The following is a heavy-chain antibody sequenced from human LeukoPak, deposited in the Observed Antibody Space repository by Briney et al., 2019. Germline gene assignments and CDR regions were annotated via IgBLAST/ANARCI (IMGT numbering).Heavy chain of an antibody. CDR1: GFTFSSYA. J-gene: IGHJ4*02. Sequence: PGGSLRLSCAASGFTFSSYAMSWVRQAPGKGPEWVSAISGSGGSTYYADSVKGRFTISRDNSKNMLYLQMSSLRAEDTAVYYCAKARYNSGWYDDWGQGTLVTVSS. D-gene: IGHD6-13*01. V-gene: IGHV3-23*01. CDR2: ISGSGGST. CDR3: AKARYNSGWYDD.